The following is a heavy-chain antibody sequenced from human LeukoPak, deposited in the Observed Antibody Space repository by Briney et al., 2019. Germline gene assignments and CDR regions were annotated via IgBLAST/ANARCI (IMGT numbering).Heavy chain of an antibody. J-gene: IGHJ5*02. CDR3: ARDHYIAAAGTWWFDP. D-gene: IGHD6-13*01. CDR2: IYYSGST. Sequence: SETLSLTCTVSGGSISSYYWSWLRQPPGKGLEWIGYIYYSGSTNYNPSLKSRVTISVDTSKNQFSLKLSSVTAADTAVYYCARDHYIAAAGTWWFDPWGQGTLVTVSS. CDR1: GGSISSYY. V-gene: IGHV4-59*01.